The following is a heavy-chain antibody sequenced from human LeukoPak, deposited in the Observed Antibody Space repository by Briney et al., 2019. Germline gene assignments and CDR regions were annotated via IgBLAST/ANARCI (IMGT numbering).Heavy chain of an antibody. CDR1: GGSIRSNYY. D-gene: IGHD3-22*01. V-gene: IGHV4-61*02. J-gene: IGHJ3*02. Sequence: SETLSLTCTVSGGSIRSNYYWSWIRQPAGKGLEWIGRIYHSGSTKYNPSLKSRVTISVDTSKNQFSLKLRSVTAADTAVYYCARGGYDSSGYYPDDAFDIWGQGTMVTVSS. CDR3: ARGGYDSSGYYPDDAFDI. CDR2: IYHSGST.